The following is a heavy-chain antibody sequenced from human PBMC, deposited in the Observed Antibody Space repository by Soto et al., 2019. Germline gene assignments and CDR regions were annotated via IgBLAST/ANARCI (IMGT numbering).Heavy chain of an antibody. V-gene: IGHV4-4*02. D-gene: IGHD1-20*01. Sequence: SETLSLTCAVSGGSISSSNWWSWVRQAPGKGLEWIGEIYHTGSTSSNPSLKSRVTISVDKSKNQFSLRLSSVTAADTAVYYCARKYITLDYWGQGTLVTVSS. CDR3: ARKYITLDY. CDR2: IYHTGST. J-gene: IGHJ4*02. CDR1: GGSISSSNW.